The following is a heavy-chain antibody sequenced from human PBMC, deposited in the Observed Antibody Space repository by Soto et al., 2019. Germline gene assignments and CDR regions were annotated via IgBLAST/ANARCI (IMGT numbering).Heavy chain of an antibody. Sequence: QVQLQESGPGLVKPSETLSPTCSVSDGAITKFDWSWIRQTPGKGLEWIAYIYYRGSTNYNPSLKNRVTISIDPPKNQFSLRLTSVTAADSGIYYCARLTTKADSFDLWGQGTVVAVSA. CDR1: DGAITKFD. CDR2: IYYRGST. D-gene: IGHD3-3*01. J-gene: IGHJ3*01. V-gene: IGHV4-59*01. CDR3: ARLTTKADSFDL.